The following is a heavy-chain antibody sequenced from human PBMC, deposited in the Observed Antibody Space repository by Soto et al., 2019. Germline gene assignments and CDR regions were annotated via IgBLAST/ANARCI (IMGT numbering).Heavy chain of an antibody. CDR1: GYTFTSYA. Sequence: GASVKVSCKASGYTFTSYAMHWVRQAPGQRLEWMGWINAGNGNTKYSQKFQGRVTITRDTSTSTAYMELRSLRSDNTAVYYCARSDILTGSFDDYWGQGTLVTVSS. CDR3: ARSDILTGSFDDY. D-gene: IGHD3-9*01. V-gene: IGHV1-3*01. J-gene: IGHJ4*02. CDR2: INAGNGNT.